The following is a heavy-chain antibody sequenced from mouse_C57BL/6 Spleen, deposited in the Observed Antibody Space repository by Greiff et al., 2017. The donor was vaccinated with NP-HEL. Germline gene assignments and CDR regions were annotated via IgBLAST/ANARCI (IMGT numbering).Heavy chain of an antibody. CDR1: GFNIKDYY. Sequence: VQLQQSGAELVKPGASVKLSCTASGFNIKDYYMHWVKQRTEQGLEWIGRIDPEDGETKYAPTFQGKATITADTSSNTAYLQLSSLTSEDTAVYYCARDSRTWFAYWGQGTLVTVSA. CDR3: ARDSRTWFAY. CDR2: IDPEDGET. J-gene: IGHJ3*01. V-gene: IGHV14-2*01.